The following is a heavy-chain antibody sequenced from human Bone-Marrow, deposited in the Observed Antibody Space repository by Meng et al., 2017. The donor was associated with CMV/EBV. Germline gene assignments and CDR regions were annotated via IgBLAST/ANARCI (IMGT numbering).Heavy chain of an antibody. J-gene: IGHJ4*02. D-gene: IGHD3-22*01. CDR3: AREGRDREFAY. V-gene: IGHV1-69*10. CDR1: GGTFSSYA. CDR2: IIPILGIA. Sequence: SVKVSCKASGGTFSSYAISWVRQAPGQGLEWMGGIIPILGIANYAQKFQGRVTITADKSTSTAYMELSSLRSEDTAVYYCAREGRDREFAYWGQGTLVTVSS.